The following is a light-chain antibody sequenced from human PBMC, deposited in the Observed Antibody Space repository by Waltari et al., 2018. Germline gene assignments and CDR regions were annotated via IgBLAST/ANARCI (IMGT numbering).Light chain of an antibody. V-gene: IGKV1-5*03. CDR1: QSIGDW. J-gene: IGKJ2*01. CDR3: QQYNTNSPYT. Sequence: DIQMTQSPSTLSASVGDRVSITCRASQSIGDWLAWFQQKPGKAPKLLIFKASTLETGVPSRFSGSGSGTEFTLTISSLQPDDFAAYYCQQYNTNSPYTVGQGTKLEIK. CDR2: KAS.